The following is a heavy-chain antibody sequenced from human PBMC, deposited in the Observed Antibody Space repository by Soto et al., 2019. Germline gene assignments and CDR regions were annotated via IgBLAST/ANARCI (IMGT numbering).Heavy chain of an antibody. CDR3: ARVAAYYDSSGYPLYYFDY. D-gene: IGHD3-22*01. Sequence: SETLSLTCTVSGGSISSYYWSWIRQPPGKGLEWIGYIYHSGSTNYNPSLKSRVTISVDTPKNQFSLKLSSVTAADTAVYYCARVAAYYDSSGYPLYYFDYWGQGALVTVSS. CDR2: IYHSGST. J-gene: IGHJ4*02. V-gene: IGHV4-59*01. CDR1: GGSISSYY.